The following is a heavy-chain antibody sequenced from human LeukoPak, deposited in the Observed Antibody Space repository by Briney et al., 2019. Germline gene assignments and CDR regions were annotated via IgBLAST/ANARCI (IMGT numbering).Heavy chain of an antibody. CDR3: AKDSYVSGRPLHTFDV. CDR2: ISGDGAST. J-gene: IGHJ3*01. Sequence: PGGSLRLSCAASGFTFAIHAMTWVRQAPGKGLEWVPGISGDGASTHYADSVKGQFTISRDNSQNTLFLQMSSLRVEDTAIYYCAKDSYVSGRPLHTFDVWGQGTMVTVSS. D-gene: IGHD3-10*01. V-gene: IGHV3-23*01. CDR1: GFTFAIHA.